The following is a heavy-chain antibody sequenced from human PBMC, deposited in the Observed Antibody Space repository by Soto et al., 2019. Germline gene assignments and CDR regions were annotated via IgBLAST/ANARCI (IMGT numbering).Heavy chain of an antibody. D-gene: IGHD1-26*01. CDR1: GGTFSSYA. CDR2: IIPIFGTA. Sequence: QVQLVQSGAEVKKPGSSVKVSCKASGGTFSSYAISWVRQAPGQGLEWMGGIIPIFGTANYAQKFQGRVTITADESTSTAYMERDSLSSEDTAVYYCARSWGVGAASPTYYCYCGMDVWGQGTTVTVSS. J-gene: IGHJ6*02. V-gene: IGHV1-69*01. CDR3: ARSWGVGAASPTYYCYCGMDV.